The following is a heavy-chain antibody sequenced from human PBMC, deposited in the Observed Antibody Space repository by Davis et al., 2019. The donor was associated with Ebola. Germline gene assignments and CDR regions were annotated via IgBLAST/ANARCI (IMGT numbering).Heavy chain of an antibody. J-gene: IGHJ4*02. CDR1: GASFSTYY. V-gene: IGHV4-59*08. CDR2: IYYSGSN. Sequence: SDILSSTFTVPGASFSTYYWSWIRQPPGKGLEWIGYIYYSGSNNYNPSLKSRVTISVDTSTNQFSLKLSSVTAADTAVYHGARLQAYYFDYWGQGTLVTVSS. CDR3: ARLQAYYFDY. D-gene: IGHD1-1*01.